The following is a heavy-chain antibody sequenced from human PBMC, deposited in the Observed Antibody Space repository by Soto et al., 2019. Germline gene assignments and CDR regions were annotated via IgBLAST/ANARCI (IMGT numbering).Heavy chain of an antibody. J-gene: IGHJ4*02. V-gene: IGHV1-46*01. Sequence: QVQLVQSGAEVKKPGASVKVSCKASGYTFTSYYMHWVRQAPGQGLEWMGIINPSGDSTSYAQKFQGSVTITRDPSTSTLYMELSSLSSEATAVYSCARSYYDYVWGSYRSAHFDYWGQGTLVTVSS. D-gene: IGHD3-16*02. CDR2: INPSGDST. CDR3: ARSYYDYVWGSYRSAHFDY. CDR1: GYTFTSYY.